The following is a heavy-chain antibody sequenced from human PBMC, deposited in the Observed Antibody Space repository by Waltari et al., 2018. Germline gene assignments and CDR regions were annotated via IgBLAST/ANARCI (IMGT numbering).Heavy chain of an antibody. V-gene: IGHV4-34*01. D-gene: IGHD3-9*01. Sequence: QVQLQQWGAGLLKPSETLSLTCAVYGGSFSGYYWSWIRQPPGKGLEWIGEINHSGSTNYNPSLKSRVTISVDTSKNQFSLKLSSVTAADTAVYYCARAPGSLRYFDWPHPYGMDVWGQGTTVTVSS. CDR3: ARAPGSLRYFDWPHPYGMDV. J-gene: IGHJ6*02. CDR2: INHSGST. CDR1: GGSFSGYY.